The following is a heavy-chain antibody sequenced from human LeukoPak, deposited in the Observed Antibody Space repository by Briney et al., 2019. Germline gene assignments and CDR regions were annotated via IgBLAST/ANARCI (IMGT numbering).Heavy chain of an antibody. V-gene: IGHV3-30*09. D-gene: IGHD5-18*01. CDR2: ISYDGSNK. CDR3: ARSDTAMVWDY. Sequence: QTGRSLRLSCAASGFTFSSYAMHWVRQAPGKGLEWVAVISYDGSNKYYADSVKGRFAISRDNSKNTLYLQMNSLRAEDTAVYYCARSDTAMVWDYWGQGTLVTVSS. CDR1: GFTFSSYA. J-gene: IGHJ4*02.